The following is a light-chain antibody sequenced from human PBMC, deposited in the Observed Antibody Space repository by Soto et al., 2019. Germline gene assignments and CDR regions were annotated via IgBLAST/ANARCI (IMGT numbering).Light chain of an antibody. CDR3: QHFKSFPIT. V-gene: IGKV1-5*03. J-gene: IGKJ5*01. Sequence: DIQMTQSPSTLSGSVGDRFTITCRASQTISSWLAWYQQKQGKXPKXXIYKASTLKSGVPSRFSGSGSGTEFTITISSLQPDDFETYYCQHFKSFPITFGQGTRLEIK. CDR1: QTISSW. CDR2: KAS.